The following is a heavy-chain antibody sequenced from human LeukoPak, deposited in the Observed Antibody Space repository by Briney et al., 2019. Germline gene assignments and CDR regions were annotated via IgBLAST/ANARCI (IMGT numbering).Heavy chain of an antibody. CDR3: ARDTPRYCSSTSCYDKGYNWFDP. V-gene: IGHV4-38-2*02. Sequence: SETLSLTCTVSDYSISSGYYWGWIRQPPGKGLEWIGSTYHSGSTYYNPSLKSRVTISVDTSKNQFSLKLSSVTAADTAVYYCARDTPRYCSSTSCYDKGYNWFDPWGQGTLVTVSS. D-gene: IGHD2-2*01. CDR1: DYSISSGYY. CDR2: TYHSGST. J-gene: IGHJ5*02.